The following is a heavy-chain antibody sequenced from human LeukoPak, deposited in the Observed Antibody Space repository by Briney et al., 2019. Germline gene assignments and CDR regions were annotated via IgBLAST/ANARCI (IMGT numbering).Heavy chain of an antibody. CDR3: AASFSGYPNFDF. Sequence: GGSLRLSCAASGFTFSSYAMSWVRQAPGKGLEWVSAISGSGGSTYYADSVKGRFTISRDNSKNTLYLQMISLRAEDTAVYYCAASFSGYPNFDFWGQGTLVTVSS. CDR2: ISGSGGST. D-gene: IGHD3-22*01. J-gene: IGHJ4*02. V-gene: IGHV3-23*01. CDR1: GFTFSSYA.